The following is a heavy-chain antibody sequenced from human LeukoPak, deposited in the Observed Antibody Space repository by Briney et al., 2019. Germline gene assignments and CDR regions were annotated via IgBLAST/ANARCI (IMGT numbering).Heavy chain of an antibody. CDR3: ARNGGYVQSYDY. V-gene: IGHV3-66*01. CDR1: GFTVITNY. CDR2: IYSGGST. J-gene: IGHJ4*02. Sequence: GGSLRLSCAASGFTVITNYMSWVRQAPGKGLEWVSVIYSGGSTFYADSVKGRFTISRDKSKNTLYLQMNSLRAEDTAVYYCARNGGYVQSYDYWGQGTLVSVSS. D-gene: IGHD5-12*01.